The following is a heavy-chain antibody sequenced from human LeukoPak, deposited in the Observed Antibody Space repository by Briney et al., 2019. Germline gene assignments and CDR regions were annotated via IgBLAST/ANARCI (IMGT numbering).Heavy chain of an antibody. V-gene: IGHV4-59*01. J-gene: IGHJ4*02. CDR3: ARESSWGNFDY. CDR2: IYYSGST. CDR1: GGSISSYY. Sequence: SETLSLTCTVSGGSISSYYWSWIRQPPGKGLEWIGYIYYSGSTNYDPSLKSRVTISVDTSKDQFSLKLSYVTAADTAVYFCARESSWGNFDYWGQGTLVTVSS. D-gene: IGHD7-27*01.